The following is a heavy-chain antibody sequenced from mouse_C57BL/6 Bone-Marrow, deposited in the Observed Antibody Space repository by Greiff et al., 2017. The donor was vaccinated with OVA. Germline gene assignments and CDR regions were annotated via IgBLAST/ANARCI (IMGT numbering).Heavy chain of an antibody. CDR1: GYTFTSYW. V-gene: IGHV1-74*01. CDR3: AIFYYYGSSLAY. CDR2: IHPSDSDT. D-gene: IGHD1-1*01. J-gene: IGHJ3*01. Sequence: QVQLKESGAELVKPGASVKVSCKASGYTFTSYWMHWVKQRPGQGLEWIGRIHPSDSDTNYNQKFKGKATLTVDKSSSTAYMQLSSLTSEDSAVYYCAIFYYYGSSLAYWGQGTLVTVSA.